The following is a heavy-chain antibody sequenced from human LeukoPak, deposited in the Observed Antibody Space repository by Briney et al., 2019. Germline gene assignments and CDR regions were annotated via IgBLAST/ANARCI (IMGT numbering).Heavy chain of an antibody. CDR3: AGSPYSGSYYPMNAFDI. CDR2: IYPGDSDT. CDR1: GYSFTSYW. D-gene: IGHD1-26*01. Sequence: GGSLKISCKGSGYSFTSYWIGWVRQMPGKGLEWMGIIYPGDSDTRYSASFEGPVTISADQSISTAYLQWSSLKASDTAMYYCAGSPYSGSYYPMNAFDIWGQGTMVTVSS. J-gene: IGHJ3*02. V-gene: IGHV5-51*01.